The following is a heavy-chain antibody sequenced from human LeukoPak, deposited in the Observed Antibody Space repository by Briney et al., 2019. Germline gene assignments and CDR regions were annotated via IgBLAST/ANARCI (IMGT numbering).Heavy chain of an antibody. CDR1: GGSFSGYY. CDR2: INHSGST. CDR3: AREGVSVQYSSTYYFDY. Sequence: SETLSLTCAVYGGSFSGYYWSWIRQPPGKGLEWIGEINHSGSTNYNPSLKSRVTISVDTSKNQFSLKLSSVTAADTAVYYCAREGVSVQYSSTYYFDYWGQGTLVTVSS. J-gene: IGHJ4*02. V-gene: IGHV4-34*01. D-gene: IGHD6-6*01.